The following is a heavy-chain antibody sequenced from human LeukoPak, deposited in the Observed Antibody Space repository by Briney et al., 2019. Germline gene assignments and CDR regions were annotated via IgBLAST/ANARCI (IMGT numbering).Heavy chain of an antibody. CDR1: GYTFTSNY. Sequence: ASVKVSCKAFGYTFTSNYMHWVRQAPGQGLEWMGIISPSGGSTSYAQKFQGRVTMTRDMSTSTVYMELSSLRSEDTAVYYCAREAARLTDYWGQGTLVTVSS. D-gene: IGHD6-6*01. CDR2: ISPSGGST. J-gene: IGHJ4*02. V-gene: IGHV1-46*01. CDR3: AREAARLTDY.